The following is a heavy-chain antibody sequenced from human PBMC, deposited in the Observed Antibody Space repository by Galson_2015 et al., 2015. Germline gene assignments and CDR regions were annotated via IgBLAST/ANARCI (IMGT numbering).Heavy chain of an antibody. CDR2: IKSKTDGGTT. CDR3: TTDFPHYYYYGMDV. D-gene: IGHD2/OR15-2a*01. Sequence: SLRLSCAASGFTFSNAWMSWVRQAPGKGLEWVGRIKSKTDGGTTDYAAPVKGRFTISRDDSKNTLYLQLNSLKTGDTAVYYCTTDFPHYYYYGMDVWGQGTTVTVPS. CDR1: GFTFSNAW. V-gene: IGHV3-15*01. J-gene: IGHJ6*02.